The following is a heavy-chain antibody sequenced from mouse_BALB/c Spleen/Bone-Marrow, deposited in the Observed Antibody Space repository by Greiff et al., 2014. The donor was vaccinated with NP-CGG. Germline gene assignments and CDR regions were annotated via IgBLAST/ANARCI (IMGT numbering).Heavy chain of an antibody. CDR3: ARRDDAMDY. Sequence: QVQLQQSGAELVRPGTSVKVSCKASGYAFTNYLIEWVKQRPGQGLEWIGVINPGSGGTNYNEKFKGKATLTADKSSSTACMQLSILTSDGSAVYFCARRDDAMDYWGQGTSVTVSS. D-gene: IGHD3-3*01. J-gene: IGHJ4*01. CDR2: INPGSGGT. CDR1: GYAFTNYL. V-gene: IGHV1-54*03.